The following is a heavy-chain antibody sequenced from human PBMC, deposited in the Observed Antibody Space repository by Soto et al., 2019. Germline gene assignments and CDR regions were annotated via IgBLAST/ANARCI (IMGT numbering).Heavy chain of an antibody. J-gene: IGHJ4*02. D-gene: IGHD3-22*01. CDR1: GFTFSSYA. CDR3: AKARLLYYYDSSGYYYPDFDY. CDR2: ISGSGGST. V-gene: IGHV3-23*01. Sequence: PGGSLRLSCAASGFTFSSYAMSWVRQAPGKWLEWVSAISGSGGSTYYADSVKGRFTISRDNSKNTLYLQMNSLRAEDTAVYYCAKARLLYYYDSSGYYYPDFDYWGQGXLVTVYS.